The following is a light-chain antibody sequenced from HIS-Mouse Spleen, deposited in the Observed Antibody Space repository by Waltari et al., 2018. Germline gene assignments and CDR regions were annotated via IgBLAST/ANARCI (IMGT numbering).Light chain of an antibody. CDR3: YSTDSSGNHRV. CDR1: ALPKKY. Sequence: SYELTQPPSVSVSPGQTARITCSGDALPKKYAYWYQQNPGQAPVLVIYEDSKRPSGIPERFSGSSSGTMATLTISGAQVEDEADYYCYSTDSSGNHRVFGGGTKLTVL. J-gene: IGLJ2*01. CDR2: EDS. V-gene: IGLV3-10*01.